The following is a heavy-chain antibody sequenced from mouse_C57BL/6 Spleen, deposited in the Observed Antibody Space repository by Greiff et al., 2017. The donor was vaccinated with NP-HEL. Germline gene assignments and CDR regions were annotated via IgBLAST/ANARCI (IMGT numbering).Heavy chain of an antibody. D-gene: IGHD3-2*01. CDR1: GYTFTDYE. J-gene: IGHJ4*01. V-gene: IGHV1-15*01. Sequence: QVQLKESGAELVRPGASVTLSCKASGYTFTDYEMHWVKQTPVHGLEWIGAIDPETGGTAYTQKFKGKAILTADTSSSTAYMELRSLTSEDSAVYYCTRKTFGAMDYWGQGTSVTVSS. CDR3: TRKTFGAMDY. CDR2: IDPETGGT.